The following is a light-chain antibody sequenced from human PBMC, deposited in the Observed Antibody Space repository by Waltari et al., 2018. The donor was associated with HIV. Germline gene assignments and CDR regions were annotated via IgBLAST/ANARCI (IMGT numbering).Light chain of an antibody. CDR1: DLGEKY. Sequence: SYEVTQPPSVAVSPGPTASITWSGYDLGEKYTCWYQQKPGQSPLLVIYQDNKLPSGIPERFSASSSGHTATLTISGTLPMDEADYYCQAWGSSTSGVFGRGTRLTVL. V-gene: IGLV3-1*01. CDR2: QDN. CDR3: QAWGSSTSGV. J-gene: IGLJ2*01.